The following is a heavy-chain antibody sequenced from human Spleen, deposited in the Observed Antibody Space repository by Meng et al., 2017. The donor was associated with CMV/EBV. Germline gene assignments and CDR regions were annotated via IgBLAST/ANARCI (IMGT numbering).Heavy chain of an antibody. CDR1: GFTFSTYW. CDR2: IKQDGSEK. CDR3: ARIRTSGTGNSVSYYFDY. J-gene: IGHJ4*02. V-gene: IGHV3-7*01. Sequence: GESLKISCAASGFTFSTYWMSWVRQAPGKGLEWVANIKQDGSEKYYADSVKGRFTISRDNSKNTLYLQMNSLKVEDTAVYYCARIRTSGTGNSVSYYFDYWGRGTLVTVSS. D-gene: IGHD3-10*01.